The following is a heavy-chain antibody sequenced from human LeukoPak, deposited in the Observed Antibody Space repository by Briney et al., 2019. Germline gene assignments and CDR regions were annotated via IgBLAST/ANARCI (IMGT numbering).Heavy chain of an antibody. CDR3: PKGRGTTDPLFDY. CDR2: ISGRGSSP. V-gene: IGHV3-23*01. Sequence: GGSLRLSCAASGFTFSSYAMSWVRQAPGKGLEWGSSISGRGSSPYYADPAKGRFTISRDNSKNTPYLQMNSMRAEDTAVYYCPKGRGTTDPLFDYWGQGTLVTVSS. J-gene: IGHJ4*02. D-gene: IGHD3-16*01. CDR1: GFTFSSYA.